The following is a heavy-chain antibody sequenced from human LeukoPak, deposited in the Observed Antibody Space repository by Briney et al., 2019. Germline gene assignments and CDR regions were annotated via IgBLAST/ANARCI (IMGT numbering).Heavy chain of an antibody. V-gene: IGHV1-18*01. D-gene: IGHD3-9*01. CDR2: ISAYNGNT. J-gene: IGHJ6*02. CDR1: GYTFTSSA. Sequence: ASVKVSCKASGYTFTSSALNWVRQAPGQGLEWMGWISAYNGNTNYAQKLQGRVTMTTDTSTSTAYMELRSLRSDDTAVYYCARDPQLRYFDWLFSHYYYYGMDVWGQGTTVTVSS. CDR3: ARDPQLRYFDWLFSHYYYYGMDV.